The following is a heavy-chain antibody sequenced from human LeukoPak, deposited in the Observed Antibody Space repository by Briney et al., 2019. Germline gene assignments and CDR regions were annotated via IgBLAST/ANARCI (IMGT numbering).Heavy chain of an antibody. Sequence: SETLSLTCIVSGGAISSYYWNWIRQPPGKGLEWIGHIYYSGSSNYNPSLKSRVTISVDTSKNQFSLKLSSVTAADTAVYYCAGRRITIFGEVIRSRRHYFDPWGQGSLVTVSS. CDR1: GGAISSYY. V-gene: IGHV4-59*12. CDR3: AGRRITIFGEVIRSRRHYFDP. CDR2: IYYSGSS. D-gene: IGHD3-3*01. J-gene: IGHJ5*02.